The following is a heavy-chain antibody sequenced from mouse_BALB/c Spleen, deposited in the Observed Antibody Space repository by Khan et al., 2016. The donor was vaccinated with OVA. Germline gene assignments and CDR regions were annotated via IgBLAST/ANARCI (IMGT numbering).Heavy chain of an antibody. V-gene: IGHV1S56*01. Sequence: QVQLKESGPELVKPGASVRISCKASGYTFTDYYMNWMKQRPGQGLDWIGWIYPGNVNTKYNEKFKDKATLTADKSSSTAYMQLSSLTSEDSAVYFCAREGYYGNYRAWFAYWGQGTLVTVSA. CDR3: AREGYYGNYRAWFAY. J-gene: IGHJ3*01. D-gene: IGHD2-1*01. CDR1: GYTFTDYY. CDR2: IYPGNVNT.